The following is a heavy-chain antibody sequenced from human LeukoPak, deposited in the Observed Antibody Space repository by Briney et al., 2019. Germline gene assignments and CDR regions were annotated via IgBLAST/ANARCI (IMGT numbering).Heavy chain of an antibody. CDR2: ISWNSGSI. CDR3: ARDQADY. Sequence: GGSLRLSCAASGFTFDDYAMHWVRQAPGKGLEWVSGISWNSGSIGYADSEKGRFTIPRDNAKNTLYLEMNSLGAEDTAVYYCARDQADYWGQGTLVTVSS. V-gene: IGHV3-9*01. J-gene: IGHJ4*02. CDR1: GFTFDDYA.